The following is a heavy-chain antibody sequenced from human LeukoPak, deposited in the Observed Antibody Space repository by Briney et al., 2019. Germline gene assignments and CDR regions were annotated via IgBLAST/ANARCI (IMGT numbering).Heavy chain of an antibody. J-gene: IGHJ4*02. CDR2: IYYSGST. D-gene: IGHD3-3*01. Sequence: KTSETLSLTCTVSGGSISSYYWKWIRQPPGKGLEWIGYIYYSGSTSYNPSLKSRVTISVDTSKNQFSLKLSSVTAADTAVYYCARGGFGVPFDYWGQGTLVTVSS. V-gene: IGHV4-59*01. CDR1: GGSISSYY. CDR3: ARGGFGVPFDY.